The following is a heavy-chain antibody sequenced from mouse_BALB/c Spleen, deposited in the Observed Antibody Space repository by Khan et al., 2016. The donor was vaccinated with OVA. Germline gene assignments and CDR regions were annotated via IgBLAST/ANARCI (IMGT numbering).Heavy chain of an antibody. J-gene: IGHJ4*01. Sequence: QIQLVQSGPELKKPGETVKISCKASEYTFTSNGMNWAKQAPGKGLKWMGWINTYTGEPTYAVDFKGRFAFSLETSASTAYLQINNLKSEDTATYFCARVGYSGTMDYWGQGTSVTVSS. D-gene: IGHD2-3*01. CDR1: EYTFTSNG. V-gene: IGHV9-3-1*01. CDR3: ARVGYSGTMDY. CDR2: INTYTGEP.